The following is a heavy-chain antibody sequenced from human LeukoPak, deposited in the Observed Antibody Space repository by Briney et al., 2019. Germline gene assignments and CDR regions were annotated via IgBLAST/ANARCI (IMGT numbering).Heavy chain of an antibody. CDR2: MNPNSGNT. J-gene: IGHJ4*02. D-gene: IGHD6-19*01. V-gene: IGHV1-8*01. CDR3: AIRRSGLCSSGWYAVGY. CDR1: GYTFTSYD. Sequence: ASVKVSCKASGYTFTSYDINWVRQATGQGLEWMGWMNPNSGNTGYAQKFQGRVTMTRNTSISTAYMELSSLRSEDTAVYYCAIRRSGLCSSGWYAVGYWGQGTLVTVSS.